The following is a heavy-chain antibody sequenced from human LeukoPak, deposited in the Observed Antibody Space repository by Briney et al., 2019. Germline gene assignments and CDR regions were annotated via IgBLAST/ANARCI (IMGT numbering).Heavy chain of an antibody. Sequence: SETLSLTCSVSGDSISYFYWSWIRQAAGKGLEWIGRISSGGSSDYNASLKSRVTMSIDTSKNQLSLKVISVTAADTAVYYCARGNHPPDSSGYSLDDAFDIWGQGTMVTVSS. D-gene: IGHD3-22*01. CDR2: ISSGGSS. CDR1: GDSISYFY. V-gene: IGHV4-4*07. J-gene: IGHJ3*02. CDR3: ARGNHPPDSSGYSLDDAFDI.